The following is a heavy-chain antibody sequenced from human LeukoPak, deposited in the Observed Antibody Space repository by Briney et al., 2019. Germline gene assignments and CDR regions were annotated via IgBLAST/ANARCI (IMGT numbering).Heavy chain of an antibody. V-gene: IGHV1-2*02. CDR1: GYTFTGYY. Sequence: ASVKVFCKASGYTFTGYYMHWVRQAPGQGLEWMGWINPNSGGTNYAQKFQGRVTMTRDTSISTAYMELSRLRSDDTAVYYCARDLRPDSYYYDSSGYSGFDYWGQGTLVTVSS. CDR2: INPNSGGT. J-gene: IGHJ4*02. D-gene: IGHD3-22*01. CDR3: ARDLRPDSYYYDSSGYSGFDY.